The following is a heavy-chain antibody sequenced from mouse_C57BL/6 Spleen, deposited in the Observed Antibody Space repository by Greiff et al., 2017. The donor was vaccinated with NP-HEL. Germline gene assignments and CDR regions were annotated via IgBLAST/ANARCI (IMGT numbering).Heavy chain of an antibody. Sequence: EVQLQQSGAELVRPGASVKLSCTAAGFNIKDDYMHWVKQRPEQGLEWIGWIDPENGDTEYASKFQGKATITADTSSNTAYLQLSSLTSEDTAVYYCTTSSRYYGSSPWFAYWGQGTLVTVSA. CDR1: GFNIKDDY. D-gene: IGHD1-1*01. J-gene: IGHJ3*01. V-gene: IGHV14-4*01. CDR2: IDPENGDT. CDR3: TTSSRYYGSSPWFAY.